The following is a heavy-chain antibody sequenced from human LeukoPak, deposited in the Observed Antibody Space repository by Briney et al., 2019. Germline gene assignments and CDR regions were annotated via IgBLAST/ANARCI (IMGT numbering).Heavy chain of an antibody. Sequence: GSLRLSCAASGFTFSNAWMSWVRQAPGKGLEWIGYIYYSGTTNYNPSLKSRVTMSVDMSKNQFSLKLSSVTAADTAVYYCARRSSSWKNWFDPWGQGTLVTVSS. J-gene: IGHJ5*02. CDR3: ARRSSSWKNWFDP. CDR1: GFTFSNAW. V-gene: IGHV4-59*01. CDR2: IYYSGTT. D-gene: IGHD6-13*01.